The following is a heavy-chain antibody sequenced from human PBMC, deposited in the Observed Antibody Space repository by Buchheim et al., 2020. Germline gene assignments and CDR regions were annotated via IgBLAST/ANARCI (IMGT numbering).Heavy chain of an antibody. CDR2: ISHTGTT. J-gene: IGHJ4*02. CDR1: GISIRSTTYY. CDR3: ARDIGGTPSDY. V-gene: IGHV4-39*07. D-gene: IGHD4-23*01. Sequence: QLQLQESGPGLVKPSETLSLTCTVSGISIRSTTYYWGWIRQPPGKGLEWIGSISHTGTTFYSPSLKGRVTISLDTSKNQFSLNLNSMTAADTAVYYCARDIGGTPSDYCGQGT.